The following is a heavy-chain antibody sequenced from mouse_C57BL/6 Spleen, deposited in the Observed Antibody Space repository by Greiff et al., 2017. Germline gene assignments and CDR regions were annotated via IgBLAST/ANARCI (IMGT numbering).Heavy chain of an antibody. CDR3: TPGKNAMDY. J-gene: IGHJ4*01. V-gene: IGHV6-6*01. D-gene: IGHD1-1*01. CDR1: GFTFSDAW. CDR2: IRNKTNNHAT. Sequence: EVQVEQSGGGLVQPGGSMKLSCAASGFTFSDAWMDWVSQCPGKGLEWVAEIRNKTNNHATYYAGSVKGRFTISRDDSKSRVYLQMNSLRAEDTGIYYCTPGKNAMDYWGQGTSVTVSA.